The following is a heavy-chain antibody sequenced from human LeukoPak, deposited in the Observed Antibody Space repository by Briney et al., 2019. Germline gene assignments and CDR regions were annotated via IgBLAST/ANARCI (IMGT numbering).Heavy chain of an antibody. CDR3: AKDRGDIVVVVAGPLDY. CDR1: GFTFSSYA. D-gene: IGHD2-15*01. V-gene: IGHV3-23*01. J-gene: IGHJ4*02. CDR2: ISGSGGST. Sequence: GGSLRLSCAASGFTFSSYAMSWVRQAPGKGLEWVSAISGSGGSTYYADSVKGRFTISRDNSKNTLYLQMNSLRAEDTAVYYCAKDRGDIVVVVAGPLDYWGQGTLVTVSS.